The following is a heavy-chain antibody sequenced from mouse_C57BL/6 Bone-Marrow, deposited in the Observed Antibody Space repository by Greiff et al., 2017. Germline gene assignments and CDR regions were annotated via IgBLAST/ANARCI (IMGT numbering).Heavy chain of an antibody. CDR1: GFNIKDDY. Sequence: VQLQQSGAELVRPGASVKLSCTASGFNIKDDYMHWVKQRPEQGLEWIGWIYPENGDTEYASKFQGKATITADTSSNTAYLQLSSLTSEDTAVYYCTPYYSLDYWGQGTTLTVSS. J-gene: IGHJ2*01. D-gene: IGHD2-12*01. CDR3: TPYYSLDY. V-gene: IGHV14-4*01. CDR2: IYPENGDT.